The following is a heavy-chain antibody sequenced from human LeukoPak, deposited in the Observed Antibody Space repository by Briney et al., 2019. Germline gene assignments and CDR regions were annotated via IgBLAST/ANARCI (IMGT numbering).Heavy chain of an antibody. D-gene: IGHD6-19*01. J-gene: IGHJ4*02. CDR3: ARHQAHAVAGMGY. CDR2: ISFYSGKE. Sequence: WASVKVSCKASGYSFTTYDINWVRQAPGQGLEWMGWISFYSGKEKYAEKFQGRVTMTTDTSTTTAYMELRTLRSDDTAVYYCARHQAHAVAGMGYWGQGTLVIVSS. CDR1: GYSFTTYD. V-gene: IGHV1-18*01.